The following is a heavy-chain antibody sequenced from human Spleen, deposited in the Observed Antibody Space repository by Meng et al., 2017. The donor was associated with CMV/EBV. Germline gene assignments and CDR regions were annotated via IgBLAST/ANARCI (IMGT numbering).Heavy chain of an antibody. D-gene: IGHD3-16*01. CDR3: VVGYDSRKVAY. CDR2: IYSGGGT. CDR1: GFTVSSNY. J-gene: IGHJ4*02. Sequence: GESLKISCAASGFTVSSNYMSWVRQAPGKGLEWVSVIYSGGGTYYADSVKGRFTISRDSSMNTLYLQMNSLRAEDTAIYYCVVGYDSRKVAYWGRGTLVTVSS. V-gene: IGHV3-53*01.